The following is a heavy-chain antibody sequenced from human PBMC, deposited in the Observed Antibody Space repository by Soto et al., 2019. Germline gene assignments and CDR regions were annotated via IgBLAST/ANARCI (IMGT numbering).Heavy chain of an antibody. V-gene: IGHV3-74*01. Sequence: EVQLVESGGGLVQPGGSLRLSCAASGFTFSSYWMHWVRQAPGKGLVWVSRINSDGSSTSYADSVKGRITISRDNAKNPMYLQMNSLRAEYTAVYHCASGGSLNWYFALWARGTLVTVSS. D-gene: IGHD1-26*01. CDR1: GFTFSSYW. CDR3: ASGGSLNWYFAL. J-gene: IGHJ2*01. CDR2: INSDGSST.